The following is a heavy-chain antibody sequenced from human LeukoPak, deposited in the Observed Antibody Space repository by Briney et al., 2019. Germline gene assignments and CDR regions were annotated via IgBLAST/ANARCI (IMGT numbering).Heavy chain of an antibody. CDR2: IYYSGST. CDR1: GGSISSYY. Sequence: SETLSLTCTGSGGSISSYYWSWIRQPPGKGLEWIGYIYYSGSTNYNPSLKSRVTISVDTSKNQFSLKLSSVTAADTAVYYCARDRYCSGGSCYPPDYWGQGTLVTVSS. V-gene: IGHV4-59*12. CDR3: ARDRYCSGGSCYPPDY. J-gene: IGHJ4*02. D-gene: IGHD2-15*01.